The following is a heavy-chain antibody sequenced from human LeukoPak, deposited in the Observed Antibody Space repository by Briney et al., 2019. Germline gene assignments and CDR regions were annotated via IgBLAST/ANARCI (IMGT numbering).Heavy chain of an antibody. Sequence: GGSPRLSCAASGFTVSTNNMYWVRQALGKGLEWVSVIYSGGSTYYADSVKGRFTISRDDSKNTLYLQMNSLRGEDTAVYYCARATGGPRRGIDYWGQGTLVTVSS. V-gene: IGHV3-66*01. D-gene: IGHD2-8*02. J-gene: IGHJ4*02. CDR1: GFTVSTNN. CDR2: IYSGGST. CDR3: ARATGGPRRGIDY.